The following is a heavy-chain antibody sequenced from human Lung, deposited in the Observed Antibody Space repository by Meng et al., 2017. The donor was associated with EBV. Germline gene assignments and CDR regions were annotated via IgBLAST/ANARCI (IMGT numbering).Heavy chain of an antibody. D-gene: IGHD3-22*01. CDR1: GGSISSGGHY. CDR2: IYYSGST. CDR3: ARGLWYYDRGGYFDN. Sequence: QVKYAGAAPGPVTPPQPLSLICTVSGGSISSGGHYWSWIRQHPEKGLEWIGYIYYSGSTYYKPSLKSRLTISVDTSKNQLSLRLSSVTAADTAVYYCARGLWYYDRGGYFDNWGRGTLVTVSS. J-gene: IGHJ4*02. V-gene: IGHV4-31*03.